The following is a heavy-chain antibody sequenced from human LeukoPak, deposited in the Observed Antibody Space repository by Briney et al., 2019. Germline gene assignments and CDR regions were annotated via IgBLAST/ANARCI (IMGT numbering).Heavy chain of an antibody. CDR3: ARGGASSSWFCDY. V-gene: IGHV5-51*01. D-gene: IGHD6-13*01. CDR1: GYSFTSYW. CDR2: IYPGDSDT. J-gene: IGHJ4*02. Sequence: GESLKISCKGSGYSFTSYWIGWVRQMPGKGLEWMGIIYPGDSDTRYSPSFQGQVIISADKAISTAYLQWSSLKASDTAMYYCARGGASSSWFCDYWGQGTLVTVSS.